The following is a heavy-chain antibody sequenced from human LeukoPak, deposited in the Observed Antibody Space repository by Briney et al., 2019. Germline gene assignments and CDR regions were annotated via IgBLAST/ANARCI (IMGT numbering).Heavy chain of an antibody. J-gene: IGHJ4*02. D-gene: IGHD3-22*01. CDR2: LKEDGSDK. Sequence: GGSLRLSCAASGFAFNTYWMSWVRQAPGKGLECVANLKEDGSDKYYLDSVKGRFTISRDNAKNSLYLQMNGLRVEDTAVYYCARLYYYDWSGWGAFKYWGQGTLVTVSS. V-gene: IGHV3-7*01. CDR1: GFAFNTYW. CDR3: ARLYYYDWSGWGAFKY.